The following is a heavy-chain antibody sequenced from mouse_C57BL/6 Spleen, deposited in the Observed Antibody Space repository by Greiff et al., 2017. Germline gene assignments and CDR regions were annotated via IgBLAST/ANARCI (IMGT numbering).Heavy chain of an antibody. J-gene: IGHJ3*01. CDR3: ARWFGYDGFAD. V-gene: IGHV1-82*01. CDR1: GYAFSSSW. D-gene: IGHD2-2*01. CDR2: IYPGDGDT. Sequence: VQLVESGPELVKPGASVKISCKASGYAFSSSWMNWVKQRPGKGLEWIGRIYPGDGDTNYNGKFKGKATLTADKSSSTAYMQLSSLTSEDSAVYFCARWFGYDGFADWGQGTLVTVSA.